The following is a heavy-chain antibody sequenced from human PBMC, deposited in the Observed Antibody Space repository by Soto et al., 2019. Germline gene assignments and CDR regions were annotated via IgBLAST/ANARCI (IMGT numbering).Heavy chain of an antibody. J-gene: IGHJ6*02. CDR2: IDPSDSYT. Sequence: GESLKISCKGSGYSFTSYWISWVRQMPGKGLEWMGRIDPSDSYTNYSPSFQGHVTISADKSISTAYLQWSSLKASDTAMYYCARRPLPYSSSSQYYYYYGMDVWGQGTTVTVSS. CDR1: GYSFTSYW. D-gene: IGHD6-6*01. V-gene: IGHV5-10-1*01. CDR3: ARRPLPYSSSSQYYYYYGMDV.